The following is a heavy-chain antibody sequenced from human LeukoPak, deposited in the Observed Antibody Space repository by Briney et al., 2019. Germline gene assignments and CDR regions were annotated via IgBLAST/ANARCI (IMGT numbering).Heavy chain of an antibody. CDR1: GGSFSGYY. V-gene: IGHV4-34*01. J-gene: IGHJ4*02. Sequence: SETLSLTCAVYGGSFSGYYWSWIRQPPGKGLEWIGEINHSGSTNYNPSLKSRVTISVDTSKNQFSLKLSSVTAADTAVYYCAREEASSWEAFDYWGQGTLVTVSS. CDR2: INHSGST. CDR3: AREEASSWEAFDY. D-gene: IGHD6-13*01.